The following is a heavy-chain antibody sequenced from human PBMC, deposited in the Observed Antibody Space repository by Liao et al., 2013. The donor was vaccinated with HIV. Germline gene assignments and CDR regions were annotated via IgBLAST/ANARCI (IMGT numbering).Heavy chain of an antibody. D-gene: IGHD3-3*01. CDR1: GGSIISSSSY. J-gene: IGHJ5*02. Sequence: QVHLQQWGAGLVKPAETLSLTCTVSGGSIISSSSYWGWIRQPPGKGLEWIGSIYYSGSTYYNPSLKSRVTISVDTSKNQFSLKVSSVTAADTAIYYCARDSLYDFWSGYYPGRFDPWGQGTLVTVSS. CDR3: ARDSLYDFWSGYYPGRFDP. CDR2: IYYSGST. V-gene: IGHV4-39*07.